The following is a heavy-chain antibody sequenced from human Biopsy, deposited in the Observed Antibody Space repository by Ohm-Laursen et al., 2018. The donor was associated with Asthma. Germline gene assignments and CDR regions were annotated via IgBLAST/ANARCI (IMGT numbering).Heavy chain of an antibody. Sequence: SVKVSCTSIGGTFNTSVIGWVRQAPGHGLGWMGGINTVFGTTTYPQKFQDRVTITADDSTSTVYMELTSLRSEDTAVYYCARKAGSCISRTCYSLDFWGQGTLVTVSS. J-gene: IGHJ4*02. D-gene: IGHD2-2*01. CDR2: INTVFGTT. CDR3: ARKAGSCISRTCYSLDF. CDR1: GGTFNTSV. V-gene: IGHV1-69*13.